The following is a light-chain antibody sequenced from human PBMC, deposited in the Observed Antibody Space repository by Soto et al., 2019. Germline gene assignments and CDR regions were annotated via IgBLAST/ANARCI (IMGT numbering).Light chain of an antibody. CDR3: ATWDDSLNGPV. CDR1: SSNIGKNT. Sequence: QSVLAQAPAASGSPGQRVTISCSGSSSNIGKNTVNWYQQLPGTPPKLLIRTNNQRPSGVPDRFSGSKSGNSASLAISGLQSEDEADYSCATWDDSLNGPVFGGGTKVTVL. V-gene: IGLV1-44*01. CDR2: TNN. J-gene: IGLJ2*01.